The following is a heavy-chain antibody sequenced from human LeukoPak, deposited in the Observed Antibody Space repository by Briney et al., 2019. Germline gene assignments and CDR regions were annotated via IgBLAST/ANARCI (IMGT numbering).Heavy chain of an antibody. CDR1: GGSISSYY. CDR3: ARDQTYSGSGIYTYFDY. V-gene: IGHV4-4*07. CDR2: IYTSGST. J-gene: IGHJ4*02. Sequence: SETLSLTCNVSGGSISSYYWSWIRQPAGKGLEWIGRIYTSGSTNYNPSLKSRVTMSVDTSKNQFSLKLSSVTAADTAVYYCARDQTYSGSGIYTYFDYWGQGILVTVSS. D-gene: IGHD3-10*01.